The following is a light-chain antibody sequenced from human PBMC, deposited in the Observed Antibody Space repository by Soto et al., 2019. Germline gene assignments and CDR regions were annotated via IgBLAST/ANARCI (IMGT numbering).Light chain of an antibody. CDR2: TTS. J-gene: IGKJ1*01. CDR3: QQYNRYLT. CDR1: QNISTY. V-gene: IGKV1-39*01. Sequence: DIQMAQSPPSLSASVGDRVTISCRASQNISTYLSWYQQKPGKAPKLLIYTTSNLQDGVPSRFSGSGSGTEFTLTISSLQPEDFAIYYCQQYNRYLTFGQGTKVDIK.